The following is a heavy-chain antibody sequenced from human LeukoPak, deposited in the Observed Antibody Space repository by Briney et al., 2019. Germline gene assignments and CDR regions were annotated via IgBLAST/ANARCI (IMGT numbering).Heavy chain of an antibody. CDR3: ARRRYGSVSYSNHLWDYFDY. Sequence: SETLSLTCAVYGGSFSGYYWSWIRQPPGKGLEWIGEINHSGSTNYNPSLKSRVTISVDTSKNQFSLKLSSVTAADTAVYYCARRRYGSVSYSNHLWDYFDYWGQGTLVTVSS. CDR1: GGSFSGYY. CDR2: INHSGST. V-gene: IGHV4-34*01. J-gene: IGHJ4*02. D-gene: IGHD3-10*01.